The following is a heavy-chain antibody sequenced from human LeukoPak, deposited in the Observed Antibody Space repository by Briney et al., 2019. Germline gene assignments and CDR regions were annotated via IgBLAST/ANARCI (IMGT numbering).Heavy chain of an antibody. Sequence: SVKVSCKASGGTFSSYAIGWVRQAPGQGLEWMGGIIPIFGTANYAQKFQGRVTITADESTSTAYMELNSLRAEDTAVYYCARGIHQNYYYYYMDVWGKGTTVTVSS. V-gene: IGHV1-69*13. D-gene: IGHD5-18*01. J-gene: IGHJ6*03. CDR3: ARGIHQNYYYYYMDV. CDR1: GGTFSSYA. CDR2: IIPIFGTA.